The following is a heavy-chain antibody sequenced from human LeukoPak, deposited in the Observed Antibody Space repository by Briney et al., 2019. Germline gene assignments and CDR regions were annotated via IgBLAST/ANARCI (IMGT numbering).Heavy chain of an antibody. D-gene: IGHD5-18*01. CDR2: ISDNGVGT. CDR3: ARDGATWIQLWDYYYYYMDV. V-gene: IGHV3-64*01. Sequence: GGSLRLSCEVSGITFSTSVMHWVRQGPGKGLEYVSGISDNGVGTYYASSVKGRFTISRDNSKNTLYLQMDSLKDEDMAMYYCARDGATWIQLWDYYYYYMDVWGKGTTVTVSS. J-gene: IGHJ6*03. CDR1: GITFSTSV.